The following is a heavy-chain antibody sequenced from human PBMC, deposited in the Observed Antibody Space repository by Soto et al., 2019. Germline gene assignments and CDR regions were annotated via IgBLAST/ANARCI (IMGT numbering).Heavy chain of an antibody. CDR1: GFSLSTSGVG. J-gene: IGHJ4*02. CDR2: IYWDDDK. CDR3: AHRRGSSQLQYYLDY. D-gene: IGHD6-13*01. V-gene: IGHV2-5*02. Sequence: QITLKESGPTLVKPTQTLTLTCTFSGFSLSTSGVGVGWIRQPPGKALEWLALIYWDDDKRYSPSLKSRLTTTKATSKNQVVLTMTNMDPVDTATYYGAHRRGSSQLQYYLDYWGQGTLVTVSS.